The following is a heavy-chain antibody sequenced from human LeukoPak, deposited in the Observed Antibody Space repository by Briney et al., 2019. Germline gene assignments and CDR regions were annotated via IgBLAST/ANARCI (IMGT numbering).Heavy chain of an antibody. J-gene: IGHJ4*02. CDR3: WREIGPIQLHLWGSAFDY. D-gene: IGHD5-18*01. CDR1: GYTFTNYY. V-gene: IGHV1-46*01. Sequence: ASVKVSCKASGYTFTNYYIHWVRQAPGQGLEWMGIINPSGGSASYAQKFQGRVTMTRDTSTSTVYMELSSLRSADTALYYCWREIGPIQLHLWGSAFDYWGQGSLVTVSS. CDR2: INPSGGSA.